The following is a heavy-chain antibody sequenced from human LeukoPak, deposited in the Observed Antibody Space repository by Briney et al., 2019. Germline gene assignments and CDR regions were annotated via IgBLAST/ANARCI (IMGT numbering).Heavy chain of an antibody. CDR1: GFTFFSYG. CDR2: ISYDGSNK. V-gene: IGHV3-30*19. J-gene: IGHJ4*02. D-gene: IGHD3-22*01. Sequence: GGSLRLSCESSGFTFFSYGMHWVRQTPGKGLEWVAVISYDGSNKYYADSVKGRFTISRDNSKNTLYLQMNSLRAEDTAVYYCAREGYDSSGFDYWGQGTLVTVSS. CDR3: AREGYDSSGFDY.